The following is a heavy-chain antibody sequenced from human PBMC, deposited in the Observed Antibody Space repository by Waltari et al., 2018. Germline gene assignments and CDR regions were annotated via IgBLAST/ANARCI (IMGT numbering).Heavy chain of an antibody. D-gene: IGHD1-26*01. V-gene: IGHV4-38-2*01. CDR1: DYSISSGFY. CDR2: INHSGRT. Sequence: QVHLQVSGPGLVTPSETLSLTCAVSDYSISSGFYWGWIRQPPGKGLEGMGSINHSGRTVYNPSHKSRVTISVDTALNHFSLKLNSGTATDTAVYYCARQGGYINVWWEDYWYFDHWGRGTLVTVSS. J-gene: IGHJ2*01. CDR3: ARQGGYINVWWEDYWYFDH.